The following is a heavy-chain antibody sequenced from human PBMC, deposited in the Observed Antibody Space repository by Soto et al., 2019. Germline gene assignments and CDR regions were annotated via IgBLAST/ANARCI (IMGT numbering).Heavy chain of an antibody. D-gene: IGHD6-19*01. V-gene: IGHV6-1*01. CDR2: TYYRSKWYN. CDR3: ARDPATIGHSSGWYYPFDP. CDR1: GDSVSSNSAA. Sequence: QVQLQQSGPGLVKPSQTLSLTCAISGDSVSSNSAAWNWIRQSPSRGLEWLGRTYYRSKWYNDYAVSVKSRITINPDTSKNQFSLQLNSVTPEDTAVYYCARDPATIGHSSGWYYPFDPWGQGTLVTVSS. J-gene: IGHJ5*02.